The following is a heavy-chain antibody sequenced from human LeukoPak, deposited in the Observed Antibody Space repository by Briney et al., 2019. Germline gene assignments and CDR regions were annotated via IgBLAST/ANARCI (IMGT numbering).Heavy chain of an antibody. D-gene: IGHD6-13*01. Sequence: SETLSLTCSVPGGSISDHYWGWIRQPPGKRLEWIGYISYSGSTDYNPSLKSRVTISVDTSKNQFSLNVNSVTAADTAVYYCARHGPPRADQLASFDYWGQGTLVTVSS. CDR3: ARHGPPRADQLASFDY. J-gene: IGHJ4*02. V-gene: IGHV4-59*08. CDR2: ISYSGST. CDR1: GGSISDHY.